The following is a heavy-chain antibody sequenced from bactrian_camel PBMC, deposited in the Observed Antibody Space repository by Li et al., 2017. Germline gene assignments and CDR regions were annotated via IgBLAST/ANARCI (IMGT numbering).Heavy chain of an antibody. J-gene: IGHJ4*01. CDR1: GETYC. CDR3: ATRDMATYSGLPRDCISALRAGTNY. V-gene: IGHV3S53*01. Sequence: VQLVESGGGSVQSGGSLRLSCVASGETYCVGWFRQAPGKEREEVATIDPDGTRYADSVKGRVTISKDDAKSTLYLQLNSLKPEDSAKYYCATRDMATYSGLPRDCISALRAGTNYYGQGTQVTVS. CDR2: IDPDGT. D-gene: IGHD3*01.